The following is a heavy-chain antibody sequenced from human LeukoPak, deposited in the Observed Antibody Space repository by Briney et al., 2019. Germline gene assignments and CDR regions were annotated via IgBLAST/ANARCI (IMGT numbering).Heavy chain of an antibody. CDR2: IYYSGST. CDR3: SSQVDTAMVTGWFDP. D-gene: IGHD5-18*01. Sequence: KPSETLSLTCTVSGGSISSSSYYWGWIRQPPGKGLEWIGSIYYSGSTYYNPSLKSRVTISVDTSKNQFSLKLSSVTAADTAVYYCSSQVDTAMVTGWFDPMGPGNPGHRLL. CDR1: GGSISSSSYY. V-gene: IGHV4-39*01. J-gene: IGHJ5*02.